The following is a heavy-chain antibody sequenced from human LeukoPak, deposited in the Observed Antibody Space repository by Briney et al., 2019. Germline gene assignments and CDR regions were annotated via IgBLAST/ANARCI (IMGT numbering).Heavy chain of an antibody. V-gene: IGHV3-48*03. J-gene: IGHJ5*02. D-gene: IGHD4-17*01. CDR2: ISSSGSTL. CDR3: ARGGYGDYLNWFDP. CDR1: GFTFSSYE. Sequence: GGSLRLSCAASGFTFSSYEMNWVRQAPGKGLEWVSYISSSGSTLYYADSVKGRFTISRDNAKNSLYLQMNSLRADDTAVYYCARGGYGDYLNWFDPWGQGTLVTVSS.